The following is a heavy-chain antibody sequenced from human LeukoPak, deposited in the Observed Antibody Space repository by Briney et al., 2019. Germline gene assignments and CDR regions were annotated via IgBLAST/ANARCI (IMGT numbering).Heavy chain of an antibody. V-gene: IGHV4-34*01. Sequence: SETLSQTCAVHGRSFSGYHWGWIRQPPGKGLGWIGEINHSGSTSYHPSLQSRVTISVDTSKNQFSLKLSSVTAADTAVYYCARGVDLIAAAGPYFAFWGQGTLVTVSS. CDR2: INHSGST. J-gene: IGHJ4*02. D-gene: IGHD6-13*01. CDR1: GRSFSGYH. CDR3: ARGVDLIAAAGPYFAF.